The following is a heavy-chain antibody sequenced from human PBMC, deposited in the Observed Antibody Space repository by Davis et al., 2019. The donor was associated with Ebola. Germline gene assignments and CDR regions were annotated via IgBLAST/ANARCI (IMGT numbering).Heavy chain of an antibody. CDR2: INSDGSST. J-gene: IGHJ3*02. D-gene: IGHD3-3*01. CDR3: ARFLGVVISNAFDI. Sequence: HTGGFLRLSCAASGFTFSSYWMHWVRQVPGKGLVWVSRINSDGSSTSYADSVKGRFTISRDNAKNTLYLQMNSLRAEDTAVYYCARFLGVVISNAFDIWGQGTMVTVSS. CDR1: GFTFSSYW. V-gene: IGHV3-74*01.